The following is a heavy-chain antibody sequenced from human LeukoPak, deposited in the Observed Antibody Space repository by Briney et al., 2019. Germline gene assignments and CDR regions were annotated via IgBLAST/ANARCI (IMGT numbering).Heavy chain of an antibody. CDR1: GFTFSSAW. V-gene: IGHV3-15*01. CDR2: IKSRTDGGTT. CDR3: ATEFYSNGYNY. J-gene: IGHJ4*02. D-gene: IGHD5-24*01. Sequence: GGSLRLSCAGSGFTFSSAWMTWVRQTPGKGLEWVGHIKSRTDGGTTDYAAPVKGRFTVSRDDSTNMVYLQMNSLKTEDSAVYYCATEFYSNGYNYWGQGIQVTVSS.